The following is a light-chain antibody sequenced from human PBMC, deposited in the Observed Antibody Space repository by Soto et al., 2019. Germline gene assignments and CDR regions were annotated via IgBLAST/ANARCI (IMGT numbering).Light chain of an antibody. Sequence: EIVLTQSPATLSLSPGERATLSCRASQSVSSYLAWYQQKPGQDPRLLIYDASNRATGIQSRFSGSGSGTDFTLPISSLEPEDFAVYYCQQRSNWPPYTFGQGNKLEIK. J-gene: IGKJ2*01. CDR3: QQRSNWPPYT. CDR1: QSVSSY. CDR2: DAS. V-gene: IGKV3-11*01.